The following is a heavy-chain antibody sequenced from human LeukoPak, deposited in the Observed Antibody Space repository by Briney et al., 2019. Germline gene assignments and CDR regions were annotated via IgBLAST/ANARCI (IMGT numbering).Heavy chain of an antibody. Sequence: GGSLRLSCAASGFTFSSYAMSWVRQAPGKGLEWVSYISKSGSTIYYADSVKGRFTISRDNAKNSLYLQMNSLRAEDTAVYYCARRDCDSIKCRGSNWFDPWGQGTLVSVSS. V-gene: IGHV3-48*01. CDR2: ISKSGSTI. CDR1: GFTFSSYA. J-gene: IGHJ5*02. D-gene: IGHD3-22*01. CDR3: ARRDCDSIKCRGSNWFDP.